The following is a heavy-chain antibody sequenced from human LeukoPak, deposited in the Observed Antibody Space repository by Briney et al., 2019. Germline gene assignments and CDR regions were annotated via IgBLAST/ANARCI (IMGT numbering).Heavy chain of an antibody. V-gene: IGHV4-39*01. CDR1: GGFISSGGYY. CDR3: ARNPPNYYDSSGRMGAFDV. D-gene: IGHD3-22*01. CDR2: VHHSGIT. J-gene: IGHJ3*01. Sequence: SETLSLTCVVSGGFISSGGYYWGWIRHPPEKGLEWIGSVHHSGITYYNTSLKSRVTISVDKSKNQFSLELTSVTAADTAVYYCARNPPNYYDSSGRMGAFDVWGQGTMVTVSS.